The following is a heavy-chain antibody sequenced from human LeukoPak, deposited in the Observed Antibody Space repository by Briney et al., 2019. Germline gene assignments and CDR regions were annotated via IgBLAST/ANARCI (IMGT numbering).Heavy chain of an antibody. V-gene: IGHV4-30-4*01. D-gene: IGHD2-15*01. CDR1: GGSISSGDYY. Sequence: SETLSLTCTVPGGSISSGDYYWSWIRQPPGKGLEWIGYIYYSGSTYYNPSLKSRVTISVDTSKNQFSLKLSSVTAADTAVYYCARAWEPVVVDYWGQGTLVTVSS. CDR3: ARAWEPVVVDY. CDR2: IYYSGST. J-gene: IGHJ4*02.